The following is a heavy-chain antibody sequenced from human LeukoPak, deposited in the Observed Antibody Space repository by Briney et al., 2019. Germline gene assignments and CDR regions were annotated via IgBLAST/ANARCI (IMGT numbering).Heavy chain of an antibody. J-gene: IGHJ3*02. CDR3: ARGITMIVVGSDAFDI. CDR2: IYYSGST. Sequence: PSETLSLTCTVSGGSISSYYWSWIRQPPGKGLEWIGYIYYSGSTNYNPSLKSRVTISVDTSKNQFSLKLSSVTAADTAVYYCARGITMIVVGSDAFDIWGQGTMVTVSS. CDR1: GGSISSYY. D-gene: IGHD3-22*01. V-gene: IGHV4-59*12.